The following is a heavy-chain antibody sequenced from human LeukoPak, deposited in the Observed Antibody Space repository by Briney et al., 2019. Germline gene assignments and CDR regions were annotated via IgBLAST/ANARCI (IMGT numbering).Heavy chain of an antibody. CDR1: GLHFSGTA. J-gene: IGHJ5*02. CDR3: AKDGAQYSSGPECDP. D-gene: IGHD6-19*01. V-gene: IGHV3-23*01. Sequence: PGGSLRLSCAASGLHFSGTAMSWVRQAPGKGLEWVSAISHDGMNAYYAGSVKGRFTISRDNSKKTVSLEMSSLTAADTGVYYCAKDGAQYSSGPECDPRGQGALVTVS. CDR2: ISHDGMNA.